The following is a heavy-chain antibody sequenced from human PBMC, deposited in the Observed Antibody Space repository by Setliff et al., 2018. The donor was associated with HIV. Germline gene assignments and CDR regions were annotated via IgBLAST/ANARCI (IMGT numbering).Heavy chain of an antibody. CDR1: GGSSIANTFA. CDR2: VSYSGTT. D-gene: IGHD2-21*02. CDR3: VRGVPLLPPHN. Sequence: PSETLSLTCSVSGGSSIANTFASTSIRQSPGKGLEWIGDVSYSGTTMYNNYNPSFESRITISEDASRHQFSLKLTSVTAADTAVFYCVRGVPLLPPHNWGQGTLVTVSS. V-gene: IGHV4-39*07. J-gene: IGHJ4*02.